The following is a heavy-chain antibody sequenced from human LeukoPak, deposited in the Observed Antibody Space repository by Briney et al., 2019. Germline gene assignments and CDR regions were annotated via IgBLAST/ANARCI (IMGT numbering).Heavy chain of an antibody. Sequence: GGSLRLSCAASGFTFSSYGMHWVRQAPGKGLEWVSSISSSGTSIYYADSVKGRFTISRDNAKNSLYLQMNSLRAEDTAVYYCARGPGYSSGWGQGTLVTVSS. CDR3: ARGPGYSSG. V-gene: IGHV3-21*01. D-gene: IGHD6-19*01. CDR1: GFTFSSYG. J-gene: IGHJ4*02. CDR2: ISSSGTSI.